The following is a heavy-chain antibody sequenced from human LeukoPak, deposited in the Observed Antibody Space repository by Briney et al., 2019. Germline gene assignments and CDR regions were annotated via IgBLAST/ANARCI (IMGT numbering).Heavy chain of an antibody. V-gene: IGHV4-39*01. Sequence: SETLSLTCTVSGGSISTSPYYWGWIRQPPGKGLEWIGNIYYSGYTYYNPSLKSRVTMSVDTSKSQFSLKLASVTAADTAIYYCTRFYDKYGYYYFDYWGQGTLVTVPS. CDR3: TRFYDKYGYYYFDY. CDR1: GGSISTSPYY. J-gene: IGHJ4*02. CDR2: IYYSGYT. D-gene: IGHD5-24*01.